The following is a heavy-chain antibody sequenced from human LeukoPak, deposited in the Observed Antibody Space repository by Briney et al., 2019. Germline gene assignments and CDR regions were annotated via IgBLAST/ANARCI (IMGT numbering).Heavy chain of an antibody. J-gene: IGHJ6*02. CDR3: ARPRGFYYYYYVMDV. V-gene: IGHV3-30*04. CDR2: ISHDGSNQ. Sequence: GGSLRLSCAASGFTFSNYAMHWVRQAPGKGLEWVAVISHDGSNQYYADSVKGRFTISRDNSKHTLYLQMNSLRPEDTAVYYCARPRGFYYYYYVMDVWGQGTTVTVSS. CDR1: GFTFSNYA. D-gene: IGHD3-10*01.